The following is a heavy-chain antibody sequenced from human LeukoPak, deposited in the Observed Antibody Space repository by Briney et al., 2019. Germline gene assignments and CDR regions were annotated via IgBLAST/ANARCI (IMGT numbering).Heavy chain of an antibody. CDR2: INHSGST. CDR1: GGSFSGYY. V-gene: IGHV4-34*01. D-gene: IGHD6-19*01. Sequence: SETLSLTCAVYGGSFSGYYWSWIRQPPGKGLEWIGEINHSGSTNYNPSLKSRVTISVDTSKNQFSLKLSSVTAADTAVYYCARGRIAVADQSPYYFDYWGQGTLVTVSS. CDR3: ARGRIAVADQSPYYFDY. J-gene: IGHJ4*02.